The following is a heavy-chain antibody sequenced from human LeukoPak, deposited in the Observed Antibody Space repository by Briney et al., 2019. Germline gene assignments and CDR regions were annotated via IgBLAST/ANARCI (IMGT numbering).Heavy chain of an antibody. D-gene: IGHD3-22*01. CDR2: ISWNSGSI. V-gene: IGHV3-9*01. CDR1: GFTFDDYA. J-gene: IGHJ3*01. CDR3: ARDARMGYYDSSGYYQFNAFDV. Sequence: GGSLRLSCAASGFTFDDYAMHWVRHAPGKGLEWVSGISWNSGSIIYADSVKGRFTISRDNAKNSLYLQMNSLRAEDTALYYCARDARMGYYDSSGYYQFNAFDVWGQGTMVTVSS.